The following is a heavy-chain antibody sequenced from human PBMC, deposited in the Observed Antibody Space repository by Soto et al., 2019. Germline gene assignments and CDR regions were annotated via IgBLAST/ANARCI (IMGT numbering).Heavy chain of an antibody. CDR1: GITFSNAW. CDR2: IKSITDGGTT. D-gene: IGHD2-15*01. Sequence: EVQLVESGGGLVKPGGSLRLSCAASGITFSNAWMTWVRQAPGKGLEWVGRIKSITDGGTTDYAAPVKGRFTISRDDSKDTLYLQMNNLRTEDTAVYHCTTDSADIVVVRATFGMDVWGQGTTVIVSS. CDR3: TTDSADIVVVRATFGMDV. V-gene: IGHV3-15*01. J-gene: IGHJ6*02.